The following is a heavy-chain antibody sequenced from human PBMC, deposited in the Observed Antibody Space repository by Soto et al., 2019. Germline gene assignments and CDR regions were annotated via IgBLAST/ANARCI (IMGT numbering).Heavy chain of an antibody. CDR3: TTNSVTDFYYYGMEV. CDR2: IKTNIDGGRI. Sequence: GCLSLSCEVAGFTFSNGWTTWVRQAPGKGREWVGRIKTNIDGGRIDYAAPVKGRLTISRDDSKNTLSLQMNSLKTEDTGVYYCTTNSVTDFYYYGMEVWGLGTTVTVSS. V-gene: IGHV3-15*01. J-gene: IGHJ6*02. CDR1: GFTFSNGW.